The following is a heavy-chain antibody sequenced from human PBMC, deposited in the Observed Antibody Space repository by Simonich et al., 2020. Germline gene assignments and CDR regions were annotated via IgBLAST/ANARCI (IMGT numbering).Heavy chain of an antibody. Sequence: EVQLLESGVGLVQPGGSRRLSFAASGFPFSSYAMSWVRQAPGKGLEGVSAISGSGHSTYNADSVKGRFTISRDNSKNTLYLQMNSLRAEDTAVYYCAKDSSLVGATDWFDPWGQGTLVTVSS. CDR2: ISGSGHST. V-gene: IGHV3-23*01. D-gene: IGHD1-26*01. J-gene: IGHJ5*02. CDR3: AKDSSLVGATDWFDP. CDR1: GFPFSSYA.